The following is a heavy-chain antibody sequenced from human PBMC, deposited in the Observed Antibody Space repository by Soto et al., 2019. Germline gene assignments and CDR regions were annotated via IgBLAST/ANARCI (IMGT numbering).Heavy chain of an antibody. J-gene: IGHJ5*02. V-gene: IGHV1-69*13. CDR2: IIPIFGTA. Sequence: GASVKVSCKASGGTFSSYAISWVRQAPGQGLEWMGGIIPIFGTANYAQKFQGRVTITADESTSTAYMELSSLRSEDTAVYYCARDATRMGYNWNDQAPYNWFDPWGQGTLVTVSS. CDR3: ARDATRMGYNWNDQAPYNWFDP. D-gene: IGHD1-1*01. CDR1: GGTFSSYA.